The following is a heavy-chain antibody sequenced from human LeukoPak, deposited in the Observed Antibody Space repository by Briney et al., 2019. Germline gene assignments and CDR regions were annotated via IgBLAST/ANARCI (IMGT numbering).Heavy chain of an antibody. CDR1: GYIFTNYW. CDR2: IYPGDSET. Sequence: GESLKISCKCSGYIFTNYWIGWVRQLPGKGLECMGIIYPGDSETRYSPSFQGQVTISADRSISTAYLQWSSLKASDTAMYYCARQRVPARGHDAFYIWGQATMVTVSS. J-gene: IGHJ3*02. D-gene: IGHD3-10*01. CDR3: ARQRVPARGHDAFYI. V-gene: IGHV5-51*01.